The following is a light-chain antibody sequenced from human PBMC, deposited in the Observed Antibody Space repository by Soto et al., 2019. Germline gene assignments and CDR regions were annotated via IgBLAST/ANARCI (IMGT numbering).Light chain of an antibody. CDR3: QQYNNWPPFGHT. Sequence: EIVMTQSPATLSVSPGERATLSCRASQSVSSNLAWYQQKPGQAPRLLIYGASTRATGIPARFSGSGSGTEFTLTISSLQSEDFAVYYCQQYNNWPPFGHTFGQGTKLEIK. CDR2: GAS. J-gene: IGKJ2*01. CDR1: QSVSSN. V-gene: IGKV3D-15*01.